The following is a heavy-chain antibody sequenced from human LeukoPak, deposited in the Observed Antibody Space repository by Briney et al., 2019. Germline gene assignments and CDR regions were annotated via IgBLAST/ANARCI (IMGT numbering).Heavy chain of an antibody. J-gene: IGHJ5*02. CDR3: AKDAIAVALGWLDP. Sequence: QPGGSLRLSCAASGFTFSSYAMSWVRQAPGKGLEWVSAISGSGGSTYYADSVKGRLTISRDNSKNTLYLQMNSLRDEDTAIYYCAKDAIAVALGWLDPWGQGTLVTVSS. V-gene: IGHV3-23*01. D-gene: IGHD6-19*01. CDR1: GFTFSSYA. CDR2: ISGSGGST.